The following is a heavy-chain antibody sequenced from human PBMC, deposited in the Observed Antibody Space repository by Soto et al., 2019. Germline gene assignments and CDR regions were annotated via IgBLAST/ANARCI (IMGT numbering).Heavy chain of an antibody. Sequence: SETLSLTCTVSGGSIASSLYYWGWVRQSPGKGLEWIESIYYSGSTHYNPSLKSRVTISVDTSKNQFSLKLSSVTAADTAVYYCARVLYYYGSGSYPFDYWGQGTLVTVSS. CDR3: ARVLYYYGSGSYPFDY. CDR2: IYYSGST. V-gene: IGHV4-39*07. D-gene: IGHD3-10*01. CDR1: GGSIASSLYY. J-gene: IGHJ4*02.